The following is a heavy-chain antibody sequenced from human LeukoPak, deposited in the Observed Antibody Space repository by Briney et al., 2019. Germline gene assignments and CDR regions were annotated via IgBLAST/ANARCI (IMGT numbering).Heavy chain of an antibody. CDR1: GFTFDDYA. CDR3: AKTPRGVYRKSEFDY. V-gene: IGHV3-9*01. J-gene: IGHJ4*02. D-gene: IGHD5/OR15-5a*01. Sequence: GGSLRLSCAASGFTFDDYAMHWVRQAPGKGLEWVSGISWNSGSIGYADSVKGRFTISRDNAKNSLYLQMNSLRAEDTALYYCAKTPRGVYRKSEFDYWGQGTLVTVSS. CDR2: ISWNSGSI.